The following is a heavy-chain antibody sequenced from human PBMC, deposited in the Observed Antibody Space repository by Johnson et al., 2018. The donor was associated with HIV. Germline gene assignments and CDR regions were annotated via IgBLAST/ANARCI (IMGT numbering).Heavy chain of an antibody. V-gene: IGHV3-7*01. Sequence: MLLVESGGGVVQPGGSLRLSCAVSGFTFSDYYMSWIRQAPGKGLEWVANIKQVGSEKYYVDSVKGRFTISRANAKNSLYLQMNSLRAEDTAVYYCARDSPYYYDSSGWGSAFDIWGQGTMVTVSS. J-gene: IGHJ3*02. CDR2: IKQVGSEK. CDR3: ARDSPYYYDSSGWGSAFDI. CDR1: GFTFSDYY. D-gene: IGHD3-22*01.